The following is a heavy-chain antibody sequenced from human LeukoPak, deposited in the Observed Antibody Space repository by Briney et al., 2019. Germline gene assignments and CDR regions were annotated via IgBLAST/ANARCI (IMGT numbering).Heavy chain of an antibody. V-gene: IGHV1-69*01. D-gene: IGHD3-10*01. Sequence: ASVKVSCKAPGGTFSSYGISWVRQAPGQGLEWMGGIIPIFGTPNYAQKFQGRVTITADESTSTAYMELSSLRSEDTTAYYCARGSGTITMVRGVFYGMDVWGQGTTVTVSS. CDR3: ARGSGTITMVRGVFYGMDV. CDR1: GGTFSSYG. CDR2: IIPIFGTP. J-gene: IGHJ6*02.